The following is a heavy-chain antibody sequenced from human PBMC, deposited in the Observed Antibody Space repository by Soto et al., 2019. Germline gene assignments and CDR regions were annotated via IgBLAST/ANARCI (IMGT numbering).Heavy chain of an antibody. Sequence: PSETLSLTCTVSGGSISSGDYYWSWIRQPPGKGLEWIGYIYYSGSTYYNPSLKSRVTISVDTSKNQFPLKLSSVTAADTAVYYCAREDGYSEGGFDYWGQGTLVTVSS. D-gene: IGHD2-15*01. J-gene: IGHJ4*02. CDR2: IYYSGST. V-gene: IGHV4-30-4*01. CDR3: AREDGYSEGGFDY. CDR1: GGSISSGDYY.